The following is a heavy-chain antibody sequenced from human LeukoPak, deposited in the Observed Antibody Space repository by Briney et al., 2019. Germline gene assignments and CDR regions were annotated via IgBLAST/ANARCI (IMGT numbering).Heavy chain of an antibody. CDR1: GYTFTDFY. V-gene: IGHV1-2*02. D-gene: IGHD3-10*01. J-gene: IGHJ6*03. Sequence: ASVKVSCKASGYTFTDFYMLWVRQAPGQGLEWMGWINPNTGGTDYAQKFQGRVTMTRDTSTSTAYMELSRLKSDDTAVYHCARGHGSYYYYMDVWGKGTTVTVSS. CDR2: INPNTGGT. CDR3: ARGHGSYYYYMDV.